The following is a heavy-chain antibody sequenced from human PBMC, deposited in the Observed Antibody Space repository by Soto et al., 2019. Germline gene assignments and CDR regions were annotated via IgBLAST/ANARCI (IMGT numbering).Heavy chain of an antibody. CDR1: GYRFASYW. J-gene: IGHJ4*02. CDR3: ARGPLPGRGWSQFDY. D-gene: IGHD6-19*01. Sequence: PGESLRISCKGSGYRFASYWIGWVRQMPGKGLEWMGIIYPGDSDTRYSPSFQGQVTISADKSISTAYLQWSSLKASDTAMYYCARGPLPGRGWSQFDYWGQGTLVTVSS. CDR2: IYPGDSDT. V-gene: IGHV5-51*01.